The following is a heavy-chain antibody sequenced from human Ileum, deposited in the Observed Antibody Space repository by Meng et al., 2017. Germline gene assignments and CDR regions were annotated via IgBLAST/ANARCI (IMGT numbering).Heavy chain of an antibody. CDR2: ISQESGRT. V-gene: IGHV4-4*02. CDR1: GDSISSRDW. CDR3: VRNEGYSLGD. D-gene: IGHD2-21*01. J-gene: IGHJ4*02. Sequence: QVQLQESCPGLVKPSGTLSRTCAVSGDSISSRDWWSWVRQPPGKGLEWIGEISQESGRTNYNPSLKSRVTISLDKSKNQFSLNLNSVTAADTAVYYCVRNEGYSLGDWGQGTLVTVSS.